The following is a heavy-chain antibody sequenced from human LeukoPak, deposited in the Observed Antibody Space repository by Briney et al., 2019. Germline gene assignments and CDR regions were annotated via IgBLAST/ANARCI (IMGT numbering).Heavy chain of an antibody. J-gene: IGHJ3*02. V-gene: IGHV1-69*05. D-gene: IGHD3-22*01. CDR3: ASDITMIADDAFDI. CDR1: GGTFSSYA. Sequence: SVKVSCKASGGTFSSYAISWVRQAPGQGLEWMGGIIPIFGTANYAQKFQGRVPITTDESTSTAYMELSSLRSEDTAVYYCASDITMIADDAFDIWGQGTMVTVSS. CDR2: IIPIFGTA.